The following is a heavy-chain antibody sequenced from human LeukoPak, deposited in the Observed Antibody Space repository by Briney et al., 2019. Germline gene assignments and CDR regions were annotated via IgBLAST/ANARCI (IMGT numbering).Heavy chain of an antibody. CDR3: ARGWGVYFDY. CDR1: GGSFSGYY. CDR2: INHSGST. D-gene: IGHD3-16*01. J-gene: IGHJ4*02. Sequence: SETLSLTCAVYGGSFSGYYWSWIRQPPGKGLEWIGEINHSGSTNYNPSLKSRVTISVDTSKNQFSLKLSSATAADTAVYYCARGWGVYFDYWGQGTLVTVSS. V-gene: IGHV4-34*01.